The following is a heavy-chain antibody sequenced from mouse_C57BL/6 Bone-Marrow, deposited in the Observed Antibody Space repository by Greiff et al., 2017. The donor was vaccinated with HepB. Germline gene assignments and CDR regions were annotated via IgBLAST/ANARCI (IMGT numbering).Heavy chain of an antibody. CDR2: IDPENGDT. CDR1: GFNIKDDY. CDR3: TIYGREAY. J-gene: IGHJ3*01. D-gene: IGHD2-1*01. Sequence: VQLQQSGAELVRPGASVKLSCTASGFNIKDDYMHWVKQRPEQGLEWIGWIDPENGDTEYGSKFQGKATIKADTSSNTAYLQLSSLTSEDTAVYYCTIYGREAYWGQGTLVTVSA. V-gene: IGHV14-4*01.